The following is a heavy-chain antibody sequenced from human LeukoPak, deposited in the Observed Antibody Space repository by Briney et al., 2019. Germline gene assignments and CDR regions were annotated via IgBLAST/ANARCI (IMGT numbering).Heavy chain of an antibody. D-gene: IGHD2-2*01. CDR1: GFTFSSYW. V-gene: IGHV3-7*01. Sequence: GGSLRLSCAASGFTFSSYWMSWVRQAPGKGLEWVANIKQDGSEKYYVDSVKGRFTISRDNAKNSLYLQMNSLKAEDTAVYYCARDDCSSTSCYHNWFDPWGQGTLVTVSS. J-gene: IGHJ5*02. CDR2: IKQDGSEK. CDR3: ARDDCSSTSCYHNWFDP.